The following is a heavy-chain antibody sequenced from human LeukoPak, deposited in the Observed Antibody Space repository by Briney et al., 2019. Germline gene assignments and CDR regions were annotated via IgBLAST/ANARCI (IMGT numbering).Heavy chain of an antibody. V-gene: IGHV4-4*07. CDR1: GGSISSYY. CDR2: IYTSGST. D-gene: IGHD6-19*01. J-gene: IGHJ4*02. Sequence: SSETLSLTCTVSGGSISSYYWSWIRQPAGKGLEWIGRIYTSGSTNYNPSLKSRVTISVDKSKNQFSLKLSSVTAADTAVYYCARGAVGIAVAGTDFDYWGQGTLVSVSS. CDR3: ARGAVGIAVAGTDFDY.